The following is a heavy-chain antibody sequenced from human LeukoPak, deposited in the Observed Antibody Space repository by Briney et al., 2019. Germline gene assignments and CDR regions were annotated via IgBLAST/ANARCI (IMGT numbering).Heavy chain of an antibody. J-gene: IGHJ4*02. V-gene: IGHV3-74*01. CDR2: INSDGSST. D-gene: IGHD3-3*01. CDR3: ARGNGGFGD. CDR1: XXXX. Sequence: XXXXMHWVRQAPGKGLVWVSRINSDGSSTSYADSVKGRFTISRDNAKNTLYLQMNSLRAEDTAVYYCARGNGGFGDWGQGTLVTVSS.